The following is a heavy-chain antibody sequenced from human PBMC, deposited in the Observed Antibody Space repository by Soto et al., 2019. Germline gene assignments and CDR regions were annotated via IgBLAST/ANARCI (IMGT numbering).Heavy chain of an antibody. CDR3: ARKGRDRFDP. CDR1: GGSFSGYY. J-gene: IGHJ5*02. CDR2: INHSGST. D-gene: IGHD3-10*01. Sequence: PSETLSLTXAVYGGSFSGYYWSWIRQPPGKGLEWIGEINHSGSTNYNPSLKSRVTISVDTSKNQFSLKLSSVTAADTAVYYCARKGRDRFDPWGQGTLVTVSS. V-gene: IGHV4-34*01.